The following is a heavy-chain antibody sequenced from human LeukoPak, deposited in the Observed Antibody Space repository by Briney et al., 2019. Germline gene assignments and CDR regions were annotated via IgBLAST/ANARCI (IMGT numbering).Heavy chain of an antibody. CDR2: IRYDGSNK. J-gene: IGHJ4*02. CDR3: AKRTVGYYYGSGSPFDY. V-gene: IGHV3-30*02. D-gene: IGHD3-10*01. CDR1: GFTFSSYG. Sequence: GGSLRLSCAASGFTFSSYGMHWVRQAPGKGLEWVAFIRYDGSNKYYADSVKGRFTISRDSSKNTLYLQMNSLRAEDTAVYYCAKRTVGYYYGSGSPFDYWGQGTLVTVSS.